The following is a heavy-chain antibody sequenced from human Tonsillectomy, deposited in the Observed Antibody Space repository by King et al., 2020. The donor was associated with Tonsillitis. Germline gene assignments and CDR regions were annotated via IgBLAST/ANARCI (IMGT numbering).Heavy chain of an antibody. D-gene: IGHD3-16*02. V-gene: IGHV4-34*01. CDR1: GGSFSGYY. CDR3: ARLFYDYVWGSYRYSPFDY. Sequence: VQLPQWGAGLLKPSETLSLTCAVYGGSFSGYYWSWIRQPPGKGLEWIGEINHSGSTNYNPSLKSRVTVSVDTSKNQFSLKLSSVTAADTAVYYCARLFYDYVWGSYRYSPFDYWGQGTLVTVSS. J-gene: IGHJ4*02. CDR2: INHSGST.